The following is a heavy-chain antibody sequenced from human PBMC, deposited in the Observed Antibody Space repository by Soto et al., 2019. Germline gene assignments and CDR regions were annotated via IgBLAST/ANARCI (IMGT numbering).Heavy chain of an antibody. J-gene: IGHJ6*04. CDR1: GGSFSGYY. CDR2: ITHSGST. CDR3: ARSRLTVRSGWYEEGAYYYYGMDV. Sequence: QVQLQQWGAGLLKPSETLSLTCAVYGGSFSGYYWSWIRQPPGKGLEWIGEITHSGSTNYNPSLKSRVTISVDTSKNQFSLKLSSVTAADTAVYYCARSRLTVRSGWYEEGAYYYYGMDVWGEGTTVTVSS. V-gene: IGHV4-34*01. D-gene: IGHD6-19*01.